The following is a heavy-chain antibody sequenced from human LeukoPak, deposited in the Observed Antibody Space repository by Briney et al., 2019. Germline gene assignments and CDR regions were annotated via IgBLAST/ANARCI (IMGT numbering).Heavy chain of an antibody. D-gene: IGHD1-26*01. Sequence: GGSLRLSCAASGFTFSSYAMSWVRQAPGKGLEWVSAISGSGGSTYYADSVKGRFTISRDNSKNTLYLQMSSLRAEDTAVYYCASASGIVGALPYYYYGMDVWGQGTTVTVSS. CDR3: ASASGIVGALPYYYYGMDV. CDR2: ISGSGGST. J-gene: IGHJ6*02. V-gene: IGHV3-23*01. CDR1: GFTFSSYA.